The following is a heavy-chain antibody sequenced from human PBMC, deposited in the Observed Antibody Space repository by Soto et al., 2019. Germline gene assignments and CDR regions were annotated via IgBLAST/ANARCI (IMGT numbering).Heavy chain of an antibody. V-gene: IGHV1-18*01. D-gene: IGHD3-3*01. CDR3: ARGRWDFWSGYGPDAFDI. CDR2: VSAYNGKT. Sequence: ASVKVSCKASGYTFTSYGISWVRQAPGQGLEWMGWVSAYNGKTNYAKKLQGRVTMTTDTSTSTAYMELRSLRSDDTAVYYCARGRWDFWSGYGPDAFDIWGQGTMVTVSS. J-gene: IGHJ3*02. CDR1: GYTFTSYG.